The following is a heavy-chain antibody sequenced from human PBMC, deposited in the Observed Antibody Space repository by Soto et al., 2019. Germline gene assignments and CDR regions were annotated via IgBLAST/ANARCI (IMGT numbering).Heavy chain of an antibody. CDR2: IKQDGSEQ. CDR1: GFTFNDYW. D-gene: IGHD3-16*01. Sequence: EVQLVESGGGLVQPGGSLRLSCAASGFTFNDYWMSWVRQAPGKGLEWVANIKQDGSEQYYVDSVKGRFTISRDNAKNSRYLQVNSLRVEDAAVYYCASSLSLWVWGKGTTVTVSS. V-gene: IGHV3-7*01. CDR3: ASSLSLWV. J-gene: IGHJ6*04.